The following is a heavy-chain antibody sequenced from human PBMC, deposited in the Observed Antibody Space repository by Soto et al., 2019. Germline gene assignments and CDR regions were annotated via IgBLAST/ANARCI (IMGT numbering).Heavy chain of an antibody. V-gene: IGHV1-3*01. Sequence: ASVKVSCKASGYTFTSYAMHWVRQAPGQRLEWMGWIIPSNATSKYAQKFQGRVTITADESTSTVYMELSTLRPEDTAVYYCAREGLVLVPTTVNSDYYYYAMDVWGQGTTVTVSS. J-gene: IGHJ6*02. CDR1: GYTFTSYA. CDR2: IIPSNATS. CDR3: AREGLVLVPTTVNSDYYYYAMDV. D-gene: IGHD4-17*01.